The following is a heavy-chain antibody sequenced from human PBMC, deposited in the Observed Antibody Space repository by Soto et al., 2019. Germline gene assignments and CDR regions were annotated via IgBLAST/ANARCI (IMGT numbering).Heavy chain of an antibody. D-gene: IGHD2-8*01. CDR2: INPGGGRT. Sequence: QVQLVQSGAEVTKPGASVKVSCKASGYTFTSYYIHWVRQAPGQGLEWVAMINPGGGRTNYAQMFQGRVPLSKWQFTGSVDMGLWRLTFGFGGMYFCEKGTLRGGYLYAVYPWGQGSLVTVSS. J-gene: IGHJ1*01. CDR3: EKGTLRGGYLYAVYP. CDR1: GYTFTSYY. V-gene: IGHV1-46*01.